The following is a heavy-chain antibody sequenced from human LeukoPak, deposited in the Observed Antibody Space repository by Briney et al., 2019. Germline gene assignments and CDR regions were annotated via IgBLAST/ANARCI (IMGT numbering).Heavy chain of an antibody. D-gene: IGHD3-22*01. CDR3: ANSRYYYESSGYPDY. Sequence: PGGSLRLSCAASGFTVSDNYMSWVRQAPGKGLEWVSYISSSSSTIYYADSVKGRFTISRDNSKNTLYLQMNSLRAEDTAVYYCANSRYYYESSGYPDYWGQGTLVTVSS. CDR1: GFTVSDNY. J-gene: IGHJ4*02. V-gene: IGHV3-11*04. CDR2: ISSSSSTI.